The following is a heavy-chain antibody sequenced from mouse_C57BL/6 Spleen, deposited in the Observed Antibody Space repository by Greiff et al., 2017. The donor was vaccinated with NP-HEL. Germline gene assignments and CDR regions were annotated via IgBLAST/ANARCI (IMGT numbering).Heavy chain of an antibody. CDR3: TTAGYYGNPWFAY. CDR2: IDPENGDT. D-gene: IGHD2-1*01. CDR1: GFNIKDDY. V-gene: IGHV14-4*01. Sequence: EVKLLESGAELVRPGASVKLSCTASGFNIKDDYMHWVKQRPEQGLEWIGWIDPENGDTEYASKFQGKATITADTSSNTAYLQLSSLTSEDTAVYYCTTAGYYGNPWFAYWGQGTLVTVSA. J-gene: IGHJ3*01.